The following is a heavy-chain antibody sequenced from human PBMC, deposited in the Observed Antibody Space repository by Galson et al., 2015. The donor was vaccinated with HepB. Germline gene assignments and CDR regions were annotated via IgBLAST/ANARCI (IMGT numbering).Heavy chain of an antibody. CDR3: ARESSGSYDWFDP. CDR1: GFSLSTSGMC. J-gene: IGHJ5*02. CDR2: IDWDDDK. Sequence: PALVKPTQTLTLTCTFSGFSLSTSGMCVSWIRQPPGKALEWLARIDWDDDKYYSTPLKTRLTISKDTSKNQVVLTMTNMDPVDTATYYCARESSGSYDWFDPWGQGTLVTVSS. D-gene: IGHD1-26*01. V-gene: IGHV2-70*11.